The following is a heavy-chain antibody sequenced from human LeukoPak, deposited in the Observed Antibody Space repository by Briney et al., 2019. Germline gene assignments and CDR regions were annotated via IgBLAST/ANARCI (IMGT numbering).Heavy chain of an antibody. CDR2: IIPIFGIA. J-gene: IGHJ3*02. CDR3: ARDTIYYDSSGYYSHDAFDI. Sequence: ASVKVSCKASGGSFSSYAISWVRQAPGLRLELMGGIIPIFGIANYAQKFQGRVTITADESTSTAYMELSSLRSEDTAVYYCARDTIYYDSSGYYSHDAFDIWGQGTMVTVSS. D-gene: IGHD3-22*01. CDR1: GGSFSSYA. V-gene: IGHV1-69*13.